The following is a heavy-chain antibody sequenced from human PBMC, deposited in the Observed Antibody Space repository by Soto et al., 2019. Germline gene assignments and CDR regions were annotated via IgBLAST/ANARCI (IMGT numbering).Heavy chain of an antibody. CDR1: GFTFSSYA. CDR2: ISGSGGST. D-gene: IGHD2-15*01. Sequence: EVQLLESGGGLVQPGGSLRLSCAASGFTFSSYAMSWVRQAPGKGLEWVSAISGSGGSTYYADSVKGRFTISRDNSKNTLYLQMNSLRPEDTAVYYCAKAPRVVVAAGADYWGQGTLVTVSS. CDR3: AKAPRVVVAAGADY. V-gene: IGHV3-23*01. J-gene: IGHJ4*02.